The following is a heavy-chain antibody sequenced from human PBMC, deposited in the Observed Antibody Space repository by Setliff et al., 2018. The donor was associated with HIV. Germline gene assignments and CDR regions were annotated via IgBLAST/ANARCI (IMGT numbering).Heavy chain of an antibody. CDR1: GGSFNTYA. CDR3: ARAAPGGGNDYFGY. V-gene: IGHV1-69*13. J-gene: IGHJ4*02. CDR2: IISIFDKA. Sequence: GASVKVSCKSSGGSFNTYAINWVRQAPGQGLEWMGGIISIFDKANYAQKFHGRLTITADDSTRTVYMELNSLGSGDTAVYYCARAAPGGGNDYFGYWGQGALVTVSS. D-gene: IGHD3-16*01.